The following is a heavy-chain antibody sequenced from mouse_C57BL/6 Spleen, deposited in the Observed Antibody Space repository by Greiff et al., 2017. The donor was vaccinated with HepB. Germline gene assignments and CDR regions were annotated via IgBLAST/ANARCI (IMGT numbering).Heavy chain of an antibody. J-gene: IGHJ3*01. D-gene: IGHD2-2*01. CDR3: ARGSFYYGYDEAWFAY. CDR2: ISDGGSYT. V-gene: IGHV5-4*01. Sequence: EVQLVESGGGLVKPGGSLKLSCAASGFTFSSYAMSWVRQTPEKRLEWVATISDGGSYTYYPDNVKGRFTISRDNAKNNLYLQMSHLKSEDTAMYYCARGSFYYGYDEAWFAYWGQGTLVTVSA. CDR1: GFTFSSYA.